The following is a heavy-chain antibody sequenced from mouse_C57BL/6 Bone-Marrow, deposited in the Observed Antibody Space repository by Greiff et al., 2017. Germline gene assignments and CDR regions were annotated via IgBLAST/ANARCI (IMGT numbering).Heavy chain of an antibody. J-gene: IGHJ2*01. Sequence: VKLMESGPELVKPGASVKISCKASGYAFSSSWLNWVKQRPGKGLEWIGRIYPGDGDTNYNGKFKGKATLTADKSSSTAYMQLSSLTSEDSAVYFCARESLSVTFYFDYWGQGTTLTVSS. CDR3: ARESLSVTFYFDY. V-gene: IGHV1-82*01. CDR2: IYPGDGDT. D-gene: IGHD2-3*01. CDR1: GYAFSSSW.